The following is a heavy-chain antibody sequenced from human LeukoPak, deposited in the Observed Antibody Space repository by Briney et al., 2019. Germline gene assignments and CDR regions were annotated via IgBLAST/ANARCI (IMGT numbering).Heavy chain of an antibody. CDR2: INTNTGNP. CDR1: GYSLTSYA. V-gene: IGHV7-4-1*02. Sequence: ASVKVSCKASGYSLTSYALNWVRQAPGQGLEWMGWINTNTGNPTYAQGFTGRFVFSLDTSVSTAYLQISSLKAEDTAVYYCARAHDFWSGSSFDIWGQGTLVTVSS. CDR3: ARAHDFWSGSSFDI. J-gene: IGHJ3*02. D-gene: IGHD3-3*01.